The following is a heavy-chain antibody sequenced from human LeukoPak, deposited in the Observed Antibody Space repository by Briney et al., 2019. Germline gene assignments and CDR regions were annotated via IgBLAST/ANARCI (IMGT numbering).Heavy chain of an antibody. J-gene: IGHJ4*02. D-gene: IGHD3-9*01. CDR2: ISWNSGSI. Sequence: GGSLRLSCAASGFTFDDYAMHWVRQAPGKGLEWVSGISWNSGSIGYADSVKGRFTISRDNAKNSLYLQMNSLRAEDTALYYCASQGGILTGYFDYWGQGTLVTVSS. CDR1: GFTFDDYA. CDR3: ASQGGILTGYFDY. V-gene: IGHV3-9*01.